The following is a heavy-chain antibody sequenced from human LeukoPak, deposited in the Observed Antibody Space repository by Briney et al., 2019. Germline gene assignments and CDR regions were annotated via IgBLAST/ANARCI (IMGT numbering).Heavy chain of an antibody. CDR1: GFIYSNYD. D-gene: IGHD3-22*01. CDR2: ISGSGSYI. Sequence: GGSLRLSCAASGFIYSNYDMNWVRQAPGKGLEWVSYISGSGSYIDYADSVKGRFTISRDNAENSLYLQMNSLRAEDTAVYYCARGHSSGYYPKYWGQGTLVTVPS. V-gene: IGHV3-21*05. CDR3: ARGHSSGYYPKY. J-gene: IGHJ4*02.